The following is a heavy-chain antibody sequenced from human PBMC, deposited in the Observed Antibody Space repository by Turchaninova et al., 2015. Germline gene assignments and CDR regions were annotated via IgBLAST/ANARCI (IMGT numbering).Heavy chain of an antibody. CDR2: IYYGGGT. J-gene: IGHJ4*02. CDR3: ARHGEFYFDY. Sequence: QVQLQQWGAGLLKPSEPLSLTGTVYGGSFSGYYCSWIRQPPGKGLDWLGQIYYGGGTSYNPSLKSRVTISLDTSKSQLSLRLTSVTAADTAVYYCARHGEFYFDYWGQGALVTVSS. D-gene: IGHD4-17*01. CDR1: GGSFSGYY. V-gene: IGHV4-34*01.